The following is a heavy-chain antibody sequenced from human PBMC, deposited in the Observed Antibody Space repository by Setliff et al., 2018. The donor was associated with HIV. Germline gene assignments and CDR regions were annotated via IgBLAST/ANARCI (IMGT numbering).Heavy chain of an antibody. CDR2: FYDSGRS. CDR3: ARHRGDSSGAFDL. CDR1: GGSISSFF. D-gene: IGHD3-22*01. J-gene: IGHJ4*02. Sequence: SETLSLTCTVSGGSISSFFWRWSRQPPGKGLGGIGSFYDSGRSNYNTSLKRRVTISVDTAKNQFSLKLRSVTAADTALYYCARHRGDSSGAFDLWGQGTLVTVSS. V-gene: IGHV4-59*08.